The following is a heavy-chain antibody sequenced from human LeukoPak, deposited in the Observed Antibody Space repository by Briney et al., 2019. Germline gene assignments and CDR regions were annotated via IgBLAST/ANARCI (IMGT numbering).Heavy chain of an antibody. CDR3: ARDSTYYYGSGSSGPHYFDY. J-gene: IGHJ4*02. CDR1: GFTFSSYA. D-gene: IGHD3-10*01. CDR2: ISGSGGST. V-gene: IGHV3-23*01. Sequence: GGSLRLSCAASGFTFSSYAMSWVRQAPGKGLEWVSAISGSGGSTYYADSVKGRFTISRDNSKNTLYLQMNSLRAEDTAVYYCARDSTYYYGSGSSGPHYFDYWGQGTLVTVSS.